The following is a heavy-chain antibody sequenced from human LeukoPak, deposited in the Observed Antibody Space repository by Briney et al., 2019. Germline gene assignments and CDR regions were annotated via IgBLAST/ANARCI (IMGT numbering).Heavy chain of an antibody. CDR2: ISGSGGST. CDR3: AKDPGARGGVVVVVPAARAGDDY. D-gene: IGHD2-2*01. V-gene: IGHV3-23*01. J-gene: IGHJ4*02. CDR1: GFTFSSYA. Sequence: GGSLRLSCAASGFTFSSYAMSWVRQAPGKGLEWVSAISGSGGSTYYADSVKGRFTIPRDNSKNTLYLQMNSLRAEDTAVYYCAKDPGARGGVVVVVPAARAGDDYWGQGTLVTVSS.